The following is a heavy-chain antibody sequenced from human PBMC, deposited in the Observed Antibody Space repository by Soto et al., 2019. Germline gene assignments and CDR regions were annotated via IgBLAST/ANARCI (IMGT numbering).Heavy chain of an antibody. D-gene: IGHD2-8*01. CDR1: GFTFSDYY. Sequence: PGGSLRLSCAASGFTFSDYYMSWIRQAPGKGLEWVSCISRSSTYTNYADSVKGRFTISRDHAKNSLYLQMNSLRAEDTAVYYCARVRYCTTDTCPPYYFDYWGQGTLVTVSS. V-gene: IGHV3-11*06. J-gene: IGHJ4*02. CDR2: ISRSSTYT. CDR3: ARVRYCTTDTCPPYYFDY.